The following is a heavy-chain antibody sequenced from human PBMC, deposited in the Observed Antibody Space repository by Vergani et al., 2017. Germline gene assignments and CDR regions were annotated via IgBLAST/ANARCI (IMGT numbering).Heavy chain of an antibody. CDR1: GFTFRNYA. CDR3: ARIHVTWADFWSGPNYYYYYGMDV. CDR2: ISDNGGTT. V-gene: IGHV3-23*01. Sequence: EVQLLESGGGLAQPGGSLRLSCAASGFTFRNYAMTWVRQAPGKGLEWVSIISDNGGTTYYADSVKGRFTISRDNSKDTLYLQMNSLRAEDTAVYYCARIHVTWADFWSGPNYYYYYGMDVWGQGTTVTVSS. D-gene: IGHD3-3*01. J-gene: IGHJ6*02.